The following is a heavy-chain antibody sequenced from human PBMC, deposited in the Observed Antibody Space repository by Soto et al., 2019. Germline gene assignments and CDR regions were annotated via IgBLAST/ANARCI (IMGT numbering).Heavy chain of an antibody. V-gene: IGHV3-7*03. CDR2: IKQDGSEK. D-gene: IGHD3-10*01. CDR3: ARVVLWFGELSFPGSFDP. Sequence: EVQLVESGGGLVQPGGSLRLSCAASGFTFSRYWMSWVRQAPGKGLEWVANIKQDGSEKYYVDSVKGRFTISRDNAKNSLYLQMNSLRAEDTAVYYCARVVLWFGELSFPGSFDPWGQGTLVTVSS. J-gene: IGHJ5*02. CDR1: GFTFSRYW.